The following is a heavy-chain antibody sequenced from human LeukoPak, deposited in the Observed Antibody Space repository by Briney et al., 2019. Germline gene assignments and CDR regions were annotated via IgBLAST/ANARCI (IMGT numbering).Heavy chain of an antibody. V-gene: IGHV4-39*01. J-gene: IGHJ4*01. CDR3: ARQLPTAAADTRGYFDY. CDR1: GGSISNADYY. Sequence: PSETLSLTCSVSGGSISNADYYWGWIRQAPGKRLEWIGSMFYGGTNHYNPSPKSRATISVDTSKNQFSLKLTSVTAADAAIYYCARQLPTAAADTRGYFDYWGQGAVVTVSS. D-gene: IGHD6-13*01. CDR2: MFYGGTN.